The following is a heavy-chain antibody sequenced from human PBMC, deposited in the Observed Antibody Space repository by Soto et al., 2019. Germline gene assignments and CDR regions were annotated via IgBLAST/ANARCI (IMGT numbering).Heavy chain of an antibody. J-gene: IGHJ4*02. CDR1: GGSISSSSYY. Sequence: QLQLQESGPGLVKPLETLSLTCTVSGGSISSSSYYWGWIRQPPGKGLEWIGRIYYSGSTYYNPSLKSLVTISVDTSKNQFSLKLSSVTAADTAVYYCARQYQLGLDYWGQGTLVTVSS. D-gene: IGHD2-2*01. CDR3: ARQYQLGLDY. CDR2: IYYSGST. V-gene: IGHV4-39*01.